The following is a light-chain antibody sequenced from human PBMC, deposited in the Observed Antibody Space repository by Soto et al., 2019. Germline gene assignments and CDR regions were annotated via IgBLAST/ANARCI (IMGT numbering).Light chain of an antibody. CDR3: SSYTISSTQEVV. V-gene: IGLV2-14*01. J-gene: IGLJ2*01. CDR2: EVS. CDR1: SIDVGGYNY. Sequence: QSALTQPASVSGSPGQSITISCTGTSIDVGGYNYVSWFQRHPGKAPKLLIFEVSNRPSGVSNRFFGSKSGNTASLTISGLQAEDEADYFCSSYTISSTQEVVFGGGTKVTVL.